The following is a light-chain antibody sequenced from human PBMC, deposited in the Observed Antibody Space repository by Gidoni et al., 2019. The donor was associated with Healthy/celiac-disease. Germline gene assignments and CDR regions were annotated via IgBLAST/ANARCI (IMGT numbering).Light chain of an antibody. Sequence: DIQMTQSPSTLSASVGDRVTITCRASQSISSWLAWYQQKPGRAPKLLIYDASSLERGVPSRFSGSGSGTEFTLTISRLQPYDFATYYCQQYNSYLWTFGQGTKVEIK. V-gene: IGKV1-5*01. J-gene: IGKJ1*01. CDR1: QSISSW. CDR3: QQYNSYLWT. CDR2: DAS.